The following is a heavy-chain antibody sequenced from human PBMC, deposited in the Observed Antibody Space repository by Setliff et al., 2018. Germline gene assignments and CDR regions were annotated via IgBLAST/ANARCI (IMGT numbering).Heavy chain of an antibody. Sequence: TGGSLRLSCAASGFTFRSAYMSWVRQAPGKGLEWVGLIKNKIGGGTAATDYAAPVEGRFTISRDNAENSLYLQMDILRVEDTAIYYCARDPGWKQFDYWGQGTLVTVS. J-gene: IGHJ4*02. V-gene: IGHV3-15*01. CDR2: IKNKIGGGTAAT. CDR1: GFTFRSAY. D-gene: IGHD6-19*01. CDR3: ARDPGWKQFDY.